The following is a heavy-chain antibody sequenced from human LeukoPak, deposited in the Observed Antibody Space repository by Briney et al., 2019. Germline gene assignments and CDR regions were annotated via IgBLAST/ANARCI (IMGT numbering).Heavy chain of an antibody. CDR3: AREYYYDSSGYPGAFDI. CDR2: IYHSGST. V-gene: IGHV4-59*12. CDR1: GGSISSYY. J-gene: IGHJ3*02. Sequence: PSETLSLTCTVSGGSISSYYWSWIRQPPGKGLEWIGYIYHSGSTYYNPSLKSRVTISVDRSKNQFSLKLSSVTAADTAVYYCAREYYYDSSGYPGAFDIWGQGTMVTVSS. D-gene: IGHD3-22*01.